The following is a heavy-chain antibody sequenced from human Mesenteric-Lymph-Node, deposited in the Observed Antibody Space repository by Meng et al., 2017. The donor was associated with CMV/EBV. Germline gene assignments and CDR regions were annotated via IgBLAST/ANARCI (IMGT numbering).Heavy chain of an antibody. D-gene: IGHD4-11*01. Sequence: GESLKISCAASGFTFSSYSMNWVRQAPGKGLEWVSYISSSSSTIYYADSVKGRFTISRENAKNSLFLQMNSLRAEDTAVYYCAFLDYTYYSSYAMDVWGQGTTVTVSS. CDR3: AFLDYTYYSSYAMDV. V-gene: IGHV3-48*04. CDR1: GFTFSSYS. CDR2: ISSSSSTI. J-gene: IGHJ6*02.